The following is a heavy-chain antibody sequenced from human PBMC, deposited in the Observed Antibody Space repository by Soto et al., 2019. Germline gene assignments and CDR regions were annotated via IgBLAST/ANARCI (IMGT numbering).Heavy chain of an antibody. CDR3: ARGEPEYSSSQPLDY. Sequence: PVGSLRLSCAASGFTFSSYWMSWVRQAPGKGLEWVANIKQDGSEKYYVDSVKGRFTISRDNAKNSLYLQMNSLRAEDTAVYYCARGEPEYSSSQPLDYWGQGTLVTVSS. J-gene: IGHJ4*02. CDR1: GFTFSSYW. V-gene: IGHV3-7*01. CDR2: IKQDGSEK. D-gene: IGHD6-6*01.